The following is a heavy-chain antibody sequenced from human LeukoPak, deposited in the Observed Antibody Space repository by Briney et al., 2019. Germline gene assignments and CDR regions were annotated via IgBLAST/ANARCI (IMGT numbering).Heavy chain of an antibody. J-gene: IGHJ4*02. Sequence: GGSLRLSCAASGFTFSSYAMHWVRQAPGKGLEWVAVISYDGSNKYYADSVKGRFTISRDNSKNTLYLQMNSLRAEHTAVYYCARFPIRGSSSDYWGQGTLVTVSS. CDR2: ISYDGSNK. CDR1: GFTFSSYA. CDR3: ARFPIRGSSSDY. V-gene: IGHV3-30*04. D-gene: IGHD3-10*01.